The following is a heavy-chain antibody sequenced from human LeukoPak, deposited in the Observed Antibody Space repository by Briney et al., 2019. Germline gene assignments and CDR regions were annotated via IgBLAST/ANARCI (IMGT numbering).Heavy chain of an antibody. D-gene: IGHD3-10*01. CDR1: GFTFSSYW. CDR2: INSDGSST. J-gene: IGHJ4*02. CDR3: AKDYYGSGSPGGTIDY. Sequence: GGSLRLSCAASGFTFSSYWMHWVRQAPGKGLVWVSRINSDGSSTTYADSVKGRFTISRDNAKNTLYLQMNSLRAEDTAVYYCAKDYYGSGSPGGTIDYRGQGTLVTVSS. V-gene: IGHV3-74*01.